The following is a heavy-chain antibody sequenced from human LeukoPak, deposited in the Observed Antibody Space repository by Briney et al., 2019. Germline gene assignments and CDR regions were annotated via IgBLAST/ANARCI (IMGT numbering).Heavy chain of an antibody. CDR3: ARDRTVYYGSDAFDI. V-gene: IGHV3-7*01. J-gene: IGHJ3*02. D-gene: IGHD3-10*01. CDR1: GFTFSNYW. Sequence: PGGSLRLSCVASGFTFSNYWMRWVRQAPGEGLEWVANIKEDGSQNSYVDSVEGRFSISRDNAKNSLYLQMNSLRAEDTAVYYCARDRTVYYGSDAFDIWGQGTMVTVSS. CDR2: IKEDGSQN.